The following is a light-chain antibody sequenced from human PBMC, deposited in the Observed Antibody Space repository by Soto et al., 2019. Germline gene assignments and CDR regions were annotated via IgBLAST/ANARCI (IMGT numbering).Light chain of an antibody. CDR2: KAS. J-gene: IGKJ1*01. CDR3: QQYNSYPGT. V-gene: IGKV1-5*03. CDR1: QSISSW. Sequence: DIQMTQSPSTLSASVGDRVTITCRASQSISSWLAWYQQKPGKAPKLLIYKASSLESGVPSTFSGSGSGTEFTLTSSSLQPDDFATYYCQQYNSYPGTFGQGTKVEIK.